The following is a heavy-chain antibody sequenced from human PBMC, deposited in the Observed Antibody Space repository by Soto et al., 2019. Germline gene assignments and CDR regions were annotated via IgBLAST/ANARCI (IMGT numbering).Heavy chain of an antibody. D-gene: IGHD2-2*01. CDR1: GYTFSDYG. J-gene: IGHJ5*02. Sequence: ASVKVSCKTSGYTFSDYGITWVRQAPGQPLEWLGWISLYSDGTNYAQKFQGRVSMTTDTSTTTAYMELRSLRSDDTAVYYCARVVPGAEAWFGPWGQGTLVTVSS. V-gene: IGHV1-18*01. CDR3: ARVVPGAEAWFGP. CDR2: ISLYSDGT.